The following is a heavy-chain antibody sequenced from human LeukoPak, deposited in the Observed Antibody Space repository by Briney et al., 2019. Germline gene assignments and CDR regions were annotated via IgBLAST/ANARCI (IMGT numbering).Heavy chain of an antibody. V-gene: IGHV3-21*01. Sequence: GGSLRLSCAASGFIFSNYAMTWVRQAPGKGLEWVSLISSSSRFIYYGDSVKGRFTISRDNAKKSLYLQMNSLRAEDTAVYYCARAVYCSGGGCFWYFDLWGRGTLVTVSS. D-gene: IGHD2-15*01. J-gene: IGHJ2*01. CDR3: ARAVYCSGGGCFWYFDL. CDR2: ISSSSRFI. CDR1: GFIFSNYA.